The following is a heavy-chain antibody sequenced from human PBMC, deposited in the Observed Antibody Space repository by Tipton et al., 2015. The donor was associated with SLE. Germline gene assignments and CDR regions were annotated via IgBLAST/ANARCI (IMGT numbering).Heavy chain of an antibody. D-gene: IGHD3-3*01. V-gene: IGHV4-59*01. CDR2: IYYSGST. Sequence: TLSLTCTVSGGSISSYYWSWIRQPPGKGLEWIGYIYYSGSTNYNPSLKSRVTISVDTSKNQFSLKLSSVTAADTAVYYCARSPPRPLEYYYYYYDMDVWGKGTTVTVSS. J-gene: IGHJ6*03. CDR3: ARSPPRPLEYYYYYYDMDV. CDR1: GGSISSYY.